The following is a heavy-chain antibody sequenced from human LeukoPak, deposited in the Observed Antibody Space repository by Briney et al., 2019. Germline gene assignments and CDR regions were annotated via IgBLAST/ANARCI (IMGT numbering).Heavy chain of an antibody. V-gene: IGHV3-11*04. Sequence: PGGSLRLSCAASGFTFSDYYMSWIRQAPGKGLEWVSYISSSGSTIYYADSVKGRFTISRDNAKNSLYLQMNSLRAEDTAVYYCARVRQLWLLESSISYYMDVWGKGTTVTVSS. J-gene: IGHJ6*03. CDR3: ARVRQLWLLESSISYYMDV. CDR1: GFTFSDYY. CDR2: ISSSGSTI. D-gene: IGHD5-18*01.